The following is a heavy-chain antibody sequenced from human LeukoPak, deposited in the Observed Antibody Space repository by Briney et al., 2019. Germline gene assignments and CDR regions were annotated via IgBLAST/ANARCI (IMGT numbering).Heavy chain of an antibody. D-gene: IGHD5-24*01. CDR2: IYSSGST. Sequence: SETLSFTCTVSGGSITSYYWSWIRQPPGKGLEWIGYIYSSGSTKYNPSLRSRVTVLVDTSKNQFSLNLTSVTAADTAVYYCARHGVATMKRVDVWGKGTTVTVSS. V-gene: IGHV4-59*08. J-gene: IGHJ6*03. CDR3: ARHGVATMKRVDV. CDR1: GGSITSYY.